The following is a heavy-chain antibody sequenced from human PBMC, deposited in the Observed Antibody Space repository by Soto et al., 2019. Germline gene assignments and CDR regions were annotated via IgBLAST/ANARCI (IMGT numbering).Heavy chain of an antibody. CDR2: ISSSSSYI. CDR3: ARDLAPAARGYYYGMDV. Sequence: EVQLVESGGGLVKPGGFLRLSCAASGFTFSSYSMNWVRQAPGKGLEWVSSISSSSSYIYYADSVKGRFTISRDNAKNSLYLQMNSLRAEDTAVYYCARDLAPAARGYYYGMDVWGQGTTVTVSS. D-gene: IGHD2-2*01. V-gene: IGHV3-21*01. CDR1: GFTFSSYS. J-gene: IGHJ6*02.